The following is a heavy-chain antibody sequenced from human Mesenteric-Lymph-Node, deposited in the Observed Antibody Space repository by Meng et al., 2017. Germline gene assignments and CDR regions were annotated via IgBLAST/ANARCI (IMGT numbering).Heavy chain of an antibody. CDR1: GFTFDDYA. CDR3: AKDTGIAVASPNFDY. CDR2: ISWNSGSI. J-gene: IGHJ4*02. D-gene: IGHD6-19*01. Sequence: SLKISCAASGFTFDDYAMHWVRQAPGKGLEWVSGISWNSGSIGYADSVKGRFTISRDNAKNSLYLQMNSLRAEDTALYYCAKDTGIAVASPNFDYWGQGTRVTVSS. V-gene: IGHV3-9*01.